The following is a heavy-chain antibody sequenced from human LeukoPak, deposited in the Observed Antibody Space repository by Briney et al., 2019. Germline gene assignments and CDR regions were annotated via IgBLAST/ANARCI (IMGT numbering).Heavy chain of an antibody. CDR1: GGSISTSSYY. V-gene: IGHV4-39*01. CDR3: AAMKTGGVNDYSNLPGDY. CDR2: IYHSGST. J-gene: IGHJ4*02. D-gene: IGHD4-11*01. Sequence: PSETLSLTCTVSGGSISTSSYYWGWIRQPPGKGLEWIGSIYHSGSTYYNPSLKSRVTISVDTSKNQFSLKLSSVTAADTAVYYCAAMKTGGVNDYSNLPGDYWGQGALVTVSS.